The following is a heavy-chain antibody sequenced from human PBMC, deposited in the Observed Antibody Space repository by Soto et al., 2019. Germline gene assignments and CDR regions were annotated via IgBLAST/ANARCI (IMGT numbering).Heavy chain of an antibody. CDR1: GYTFTSYY. J-gene: IGHJ6*02. CDR3: ARESGSYSYYYYGMAV. CDR2: INPSGGST. D-gene: IGHD1-26*01. V-gene: IGHV1-46*01. Sequence: ASVKVSCKASGYTFTSYYMHWVRQAPGQGLEWMGIINPSGGSTSYAQKFQGRVTMTRDTSTSTVYMELSSLRSEDTAVYYCARESGSYSYYYYGMAVWGQGTTVTVSS.